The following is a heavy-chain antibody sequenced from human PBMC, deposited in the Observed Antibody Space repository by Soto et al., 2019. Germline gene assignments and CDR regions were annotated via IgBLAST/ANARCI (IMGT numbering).Heavy chain of an antibody. D-gene: IGHD6-13*01. V-gene: IGHV4-31*03. CDR3: ARLAYSSRGGQFFDY. J-gene: IGHJ4*02. CDR2: IYYSGDT. CDR1: GDSISSGGYH. Sequence: QVQLQESGPGLVEPSQTLSLTCNVSGDSISSGGYHWSWIRQHPGKGLEWIVYIYYSGDTYYNPSLKSRVAISVLTSKKQFSLNLSSATAADTAVYYCARLAYSSRGGQFFDYWGQGVLVTVSS.